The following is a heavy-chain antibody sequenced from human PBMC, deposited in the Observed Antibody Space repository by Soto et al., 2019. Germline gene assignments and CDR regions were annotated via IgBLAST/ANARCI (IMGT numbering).Heavy chain of an antibody. V-gene: IGHV4-31*03. Sequence: QLQLQESGPGLVKPSQTLSLACTASGGSFSSGGYYWSWIRQLPGKGLEWIGYIYYSGSTYYNPSLKIRCTISLDTSKHQFSLKLSSVTAADTAVYYCARATSFSGHHGYWGQGTLVTVSS. CDR2: IYYSGST. CDR1: GGSFSSGGYY. CDR3: ARATSFSGHHGY. J-gene: IGHJ4*02. D-gene: IGHD2-8*02.